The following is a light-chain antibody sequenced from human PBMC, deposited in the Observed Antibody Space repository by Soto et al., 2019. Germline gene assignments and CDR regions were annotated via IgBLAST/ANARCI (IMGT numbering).Light chain of an antibody. V-gene: IGKV1-39*01. J-gene: IGKJ4*01. Sequence: DIQMTQSPSSLSASVGDRVTITCRASQSISSYLNWYQQKPRKAPKLLIYAASSLQSGVPSRFIGSGSGTDFTLTISSMQPEDFATYYCQQSYSTSTLTFGGGTKVEIK. CDR3: QQSYSTSTLT. CDR2: AAS. CDR1: QSISSY.